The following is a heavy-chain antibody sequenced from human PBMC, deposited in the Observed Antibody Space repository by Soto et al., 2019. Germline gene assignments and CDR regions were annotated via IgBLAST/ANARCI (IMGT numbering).Heavy chain of an antibody. CDR2: IYYSGST. D-gene: IGHD2-15*01. V-gene: IGHV4-31*03. Sequence: SETLSLTCTVSGGSISSGGYYWSWIRQHPGKGLEWIGYIYYSGSTYYNPSLKSRVTISVDTSKNQFSLKLSSVTAADTAVYYCATSLGYCSGGSCYSGVYAFDIWGQGTMVTVSS. CDR3: ATSLGYCSGGSCYSGVYAFDI. J-gene: IGHJ3*02. CDR1: GGSISSGGYY.